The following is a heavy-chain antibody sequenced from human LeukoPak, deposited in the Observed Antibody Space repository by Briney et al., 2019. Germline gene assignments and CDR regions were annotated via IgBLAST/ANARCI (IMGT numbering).Heavy chain of an antibody. CDR1: GFTFSSYA. J-gene: IGHJ4*02. V-gene: IGHV3-23*01. CDR2: ISGSGGST. D-gene: IGHD4-17*01. Sequence: GGSLRLSCAASGFTFSSYAMSWVRQPPGKGLNWVSAISGSGGSTYYADSVRGRFTISRDNSKNTLYLQMNSLRAEDTAVYYCAKDNADYGDYYFDYWGQGTLVTVSS. CDR3: AKDNADYGDYYFDY.